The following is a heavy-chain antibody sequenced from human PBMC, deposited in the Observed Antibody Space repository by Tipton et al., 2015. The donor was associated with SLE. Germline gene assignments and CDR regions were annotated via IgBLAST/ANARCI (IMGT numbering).Heavy chain of an antibody. D-gene: IGHD4-23*01. CDR1: GYTFTSYG. Sequence: QLVQSGAEVKKPGASVKVSCKASGYTFTSYGISWVRQAPGQGLEWMGWISAYNGNTNYAQKLQGRVTMTTDTSTSTAYMELRSLRADDTAVYYCARALRVTMLVPSSAFVIWGQEAMVTVSS. CDR2: ISAYNGNT. CDR3: ARALRVTMLVPSSAFVI. V-gene: IGHV1-18*01. J-gene: IGHJ3*02.